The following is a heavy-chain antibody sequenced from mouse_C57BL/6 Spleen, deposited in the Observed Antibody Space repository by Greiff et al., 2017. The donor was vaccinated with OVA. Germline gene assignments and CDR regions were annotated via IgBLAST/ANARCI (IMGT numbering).Heavy chain of an antibody. J-gene: IGHJ3*01. CDR1: GYTFTSYW. CDR2: IHPNSGST. Sequence: QVQLQQPGAELVKPGASVKLSCKASGYTFTSYWMHWVKQRPGQGLEWIGMIHPNSGSTNYNEKFKSKATLTVDKSSSTAYMQLSSLTSEDSAVYYCARSGDRGWFAYWGQGTLVTVSA. D-gene: IGHD3-3*01. CDR3: ARSGDRGWFAY. V-gene: IGHV1-64*01.